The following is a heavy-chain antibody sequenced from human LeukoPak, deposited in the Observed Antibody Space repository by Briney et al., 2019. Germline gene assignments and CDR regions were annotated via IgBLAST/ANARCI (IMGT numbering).Heavy chain of an antibody. J-gene: IGHJ4*02. CDR1: GGSISSYY. Sequence: PSETLSLTCTVSGGSISSYYWSWIRQPPGKGLEWIGYIYYSGSTNYNPSLKSRVTISVDTSKNQFSLKLSSVTAADTAEYYCARADIVGPFDYWGQGTLVTVSS. CDR2: IYYSGST. V-gene: IGHV4-59*01. D-gene: IGHD1-26*01. CDR3: ARADIVGPFDY.